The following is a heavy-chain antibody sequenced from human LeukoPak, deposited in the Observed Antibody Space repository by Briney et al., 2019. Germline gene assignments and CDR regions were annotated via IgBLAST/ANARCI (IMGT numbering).Heavy chain of an antibody. CDR3: ARGGYYGSGNDFRFDP. J-gene: IGHJ5*02. CDR2: INHSGGA. D-gene: IGHD3-10*01. Sequence: SETLSLTCTVSGGSINTPNYYWGWLRQTPGKGLERIAEINHSGGANYNPSLKSRVTKSVDRTKNQFSMNLRSVTAADTAVYYCARGGYYGSGNDFRFDPWGQGTLVTVSS. CDR1: GGSINTPNYY. V-gene: IGHV4-39*07.